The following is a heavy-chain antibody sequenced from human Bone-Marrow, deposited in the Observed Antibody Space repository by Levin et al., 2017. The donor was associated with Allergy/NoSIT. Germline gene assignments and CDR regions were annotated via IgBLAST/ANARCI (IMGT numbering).Heavy chain of an antibody. J-gene: IGHJ4*02. V-gene: IGHV3-33*01. Sequence: LSLTCAASGFNFSSHGMHWVRQAPGKGLQWLAVIWYDASNKYYEDSVKGRFTISRDNSNSTLYLQMNSLSAADTAMYYCTGDREKMMGSDDWGQGTRVTVSS. CDR1: GFNFSSHG. CDR3: TGDREKMMGSDD. CDR2: IWYDASNK. D-gene: IGHD3-10*01.